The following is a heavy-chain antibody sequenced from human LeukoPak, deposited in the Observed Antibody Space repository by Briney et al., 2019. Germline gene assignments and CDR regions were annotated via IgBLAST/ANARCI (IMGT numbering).Heavy chain of an antibody. V-gene: IGHV3-21*01. Sequence: GGSLRLSCAASGFPFSSYSMNWVRQAPGKGLEWVSSITTSSCYIYYADSVKGRFTISRDNAKNSLFLQTNSLRAEDTAVYYCATDLIHYYASGAKTWGQGTLVTVSS. CDR2: ITTSSCYI. CDR1: GFPFSSYS. D-gene: IGHD3-10*01. J-gene: IGHJ5*02. CDR3: ATDLIHYYASGAKT.